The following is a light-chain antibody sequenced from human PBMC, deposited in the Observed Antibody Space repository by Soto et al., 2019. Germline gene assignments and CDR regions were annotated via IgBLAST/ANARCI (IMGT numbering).Light chain of an antibody. J-gene: IGKJ4*01. Sequence: IQMTQSPSTLSASVGDTVTISCRASRGVRSDVAWYQQRPGSVPKVLIYGAFNLYTGVPSRFSGSGYGSDFSLTISSLQPEDSATYYCVQDFNYPLTFGGGTKVDIK. CDR2: GAF. CDR3: VQDFNYPLT. V-gene: IGKV1-6*01. CDR1: RGVRSD.